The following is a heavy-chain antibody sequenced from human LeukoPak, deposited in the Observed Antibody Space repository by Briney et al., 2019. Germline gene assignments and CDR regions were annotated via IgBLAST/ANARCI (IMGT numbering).Heavy chain of an antibody. CDR1: GFTFSSYD. D-gene: IGHD5-18*01. V-gene: IGHV3-13*01. Sequence: GGSLRLSCAASGFTFSSYDMHWVRQATGKGLEWVSAIGTAGDTYYPGSVKGRFTISRENAKNYLYLQMNSLRAGDTAVYYCARDGGYSYGYGMDVWGQGTTVTVSS. CDR2: IGTAGDT. CDR3: ARDGGYSYGYGMDV. J-gene: IGHJ6*02.